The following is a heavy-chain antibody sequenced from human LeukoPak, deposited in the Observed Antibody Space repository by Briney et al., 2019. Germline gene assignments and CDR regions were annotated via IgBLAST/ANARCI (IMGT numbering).Heavy chain of an antibody. D-gene: IGHD6-13*01. CDR1: GGSFSGYY. CDR3: ARGEYSSSWYPGY. J-gene: IGHJ4*02. V-gene: IGHV4-34*01. CDR2: INHSGST. Sequence: PSETLSLTCAVYGGSFSGYYWSWIRQPPGKGLEWIGEINHSGSTNYNPSLKSRVTISVDTSKNQFSLKLSSVTAADTAVYYCARGEYSSSWYPGYWGQGTLVTVSS.